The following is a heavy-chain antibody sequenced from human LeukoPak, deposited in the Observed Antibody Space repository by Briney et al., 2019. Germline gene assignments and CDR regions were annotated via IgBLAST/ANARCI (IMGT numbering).Heavy chain of an antibody. Sequence: PSETLSLTCTVSGGSISSSIYYWVWIRQPPGKGLEWIGSIYYSGSTYYNPSLKSRVTISVDTSKNQFSLKLSSVTAADTAVYYCARASHGWYFDLWGRGTLVTVSS. V-gene: IGHV4-39*01. D-gene: IGHD6-6*01. J-gene: IGHJ2*01. CDR1: GGSISSSIYY. CDR3: ARASHGWYFDL. CDR2: IYYSGST.